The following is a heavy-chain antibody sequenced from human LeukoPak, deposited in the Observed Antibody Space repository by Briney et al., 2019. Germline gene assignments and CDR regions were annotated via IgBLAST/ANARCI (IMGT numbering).Heavy chain of an antibody. CDR3: ARDARSSSWFDY. V-gene: IGHV4-59*01. D-gene: IGHD6-13*01. J-gene: IGHJ4*02. CDR1: GGSISSYC. Sequence: SETLSLTCTVSGGSISSYCWSWIRQPPGKGLEWIGYIYYSGSTNYNPSLKSRVTISVDTSKNQFSLKLSSVAAADTAVYYCARDARSSSWFDYWGQGTLVTVSS. CDR2: IYYSGST.